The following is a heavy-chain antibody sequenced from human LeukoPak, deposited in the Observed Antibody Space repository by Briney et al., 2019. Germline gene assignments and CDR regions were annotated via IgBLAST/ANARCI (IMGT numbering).Heavy chain of an antibody. CDR3: ARGVIGRTKFDY. CDR1: GGSFSGYY. Sequence: PSETLSLTCAVYGGSFSGYYWSWIRQPPGKGLEWIGEINHSGSTNYNPSLKGRVTISVDTSKNQFSLKLSSVTAADTAVYYCARGVIGRTKFDYWGQGTLVTVPS. J-gene: IGHJ4*02. D-gene: IGHD3-10*01. V-gene: IGHV4-34*01. CDR2: INHSGST.